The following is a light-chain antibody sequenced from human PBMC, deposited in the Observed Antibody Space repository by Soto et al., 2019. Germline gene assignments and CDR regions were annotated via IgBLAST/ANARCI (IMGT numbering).Light chain of an antibody. CDR1: SGSIASNY. J-gene: IGLJ3*02. CDR3: QSYGTTHVV. CDR2: EDS. Sequence: NFMLTQPHSVSGSPGKTVTISCTRTSGSIASNYVQWDQQRPGSSPTTVLYEDSQRPSGVPDRFSGSIDSSSNSASLTISGLKTEDEADYYCQSYGTTHVVFGGGTKVTVL. V-gene: IGLV6-57*01.